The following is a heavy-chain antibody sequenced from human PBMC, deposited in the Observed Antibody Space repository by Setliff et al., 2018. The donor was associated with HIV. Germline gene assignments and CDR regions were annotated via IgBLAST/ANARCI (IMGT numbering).Heavy chain of an antibody. CDR3: ARTWQLTCGMDV. Sequence: GGSLRLSCAVSGFTFSSHWMVWVRQAPGKGLEWVANINQDGSEKNYVDSVKGRFTISRDNAKNSLFLQMNSLRAEDTAVYYCARTWQLTCGMDVWGQGTTVTISS. D-gene: IGHD6-13*01. CDR1: GFTFSSHW. V-gene: IGHV3-7*01. CDR2: INQDGSEK. J-gene: IGHJ6*02.